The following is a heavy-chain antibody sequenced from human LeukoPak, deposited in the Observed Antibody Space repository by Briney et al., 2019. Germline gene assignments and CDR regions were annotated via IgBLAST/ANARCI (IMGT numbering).Heavy chain of an antibody. Sequence: GGSLRLSCAASGFTFSSYGMHWVRQAPGKGLEWVAFILYDGSNKYYADSVKGRFTISRDNSKNTLYLQVKSLRAEDTAVYYCARGPSGWGSLDSWGQGTLVTVSS. CDR2: ILYDGSNK. D-gene: IGHD7-27*01. V-gene: IGHV3-30*02. J-gene: IGHJ4*02. CDR3: ARGPSGWGSLDS. CDR1: GFTFSSYG.